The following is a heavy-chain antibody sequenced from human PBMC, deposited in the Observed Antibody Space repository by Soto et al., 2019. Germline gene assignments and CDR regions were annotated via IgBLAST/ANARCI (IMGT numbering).Heavy chain of an antibody. D-gene: IGHD3-22*01. V-gene: IGHV4-38-2*02. Sequence: SETLSLTCAVSGFSISSGYFWGWIRQPPGKGPEWLGSIYHSGTTYYNPSVKGRVTISVDTSKNQFSLKMSSVTAADTAVYYCARDSSGYYGFDPWGKGTRVTVSS. J-gene: IGHJ5*02. CDR1: GFSISSGYF. CDR3: ARDSSGYYGFDP. CDR2: IYHSGTT.